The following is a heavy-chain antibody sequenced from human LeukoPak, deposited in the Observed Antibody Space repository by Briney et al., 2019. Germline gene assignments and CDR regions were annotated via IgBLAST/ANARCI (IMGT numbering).Heavy chain of an antibody. CDR2: TYYRSKWYN. Sequence: SQTLSLTCAISGDTVSSNSAAWNWIRQSPSRGLEWLGRTYYRSKWYNDYAISVRSRITINPDTSKNQFSLQLNSVTPEDTAVYFCARKYSSSWYDALDIWGQGTMVTVSS. V-gene: IGHV6-1*01. CDR3: ARKYSSSWYDALDI. J-gene: IGHJ3*02. CDR1: GDTVSSNSAA. D-gene: IGHD6-13*01.